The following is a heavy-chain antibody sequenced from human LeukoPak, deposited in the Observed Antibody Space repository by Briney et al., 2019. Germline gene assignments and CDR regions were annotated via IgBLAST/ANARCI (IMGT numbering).Heavy chain of an antibody. Sequence: SETLSLTCTVSGYSISSGYYWGWIRQPPGNGLEWIGSIYHSGSTYYNPSLKSRVTISVDTSKNQFSLKLSSVTAADTAVYYCARDFFGDKPYYFDYWGQGTLVTVSS. CDR2: IYHSGST. CDR3: ARDFFGDKPYYFDY. D-gene: IGHD3-10*01. V-gene: IGHV4-38-2*02. CDR1: GYSISSGYY. J-gene: IGHJ4*02.